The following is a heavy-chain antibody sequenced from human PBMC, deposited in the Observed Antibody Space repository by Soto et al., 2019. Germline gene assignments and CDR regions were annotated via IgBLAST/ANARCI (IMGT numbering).Heavy chain of an antibody. V-gene: IGHV1-69*05. CDR1: GGTFSSYA. J-gene: IGHJ6*02. CDR2: IIPIFGTA. CDR3: ARVVWVAAAGFSGYYYGMDV. Sequence: KVSCKASGGTFSSYAISWVRQAPGQGLEWMGGIIPIFGTANYAQKFQGRVTITTDKSTSTAYMELRSLRSEDTAVYYCARVVWVAAAGFSGYYYGMDVWGQGTTVTVSS. D-gene: IGHD6-13*01.